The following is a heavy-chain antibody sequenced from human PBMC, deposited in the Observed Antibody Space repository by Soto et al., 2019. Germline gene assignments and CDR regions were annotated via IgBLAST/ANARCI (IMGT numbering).Heavy chain of an antibody. CDR3: ARDIESVTAKHFFYYYAMDV. CDR1: GFTFSNYG. V-gene: IGHV1-18*01. D-gene: IGHD2-8*01. CDR2: VSANNGHT. Sequence: GASVKVSCKASGFTFSNYGLNWVRQAPGQGLEWMGWVSANNGHTNYAQNLQGRVSMTTDTSTSTAYMELRGLTFDDTAGYYCARDIESVTAKHFFYYYAMDVWGQGTTVTVSS. J-gene: IGHJ6*02.